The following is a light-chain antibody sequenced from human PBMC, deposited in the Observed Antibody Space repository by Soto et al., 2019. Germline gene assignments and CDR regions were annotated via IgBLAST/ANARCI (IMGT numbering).Light chain of an antibody. J-gene: IGLJ2*01. V-gene: IGLV3-21*02. CDR1: NIGSKS. Sequence: SYVLTQPPSVSVAPGHTARITCGGNNIGSKSVHWYQQKPGQAPVLVVYNNNDRPSGIPERFSGSNSGNTATLTISRVEAGDEADYYCQVWDSSSDHVVFGGGTKVTVL. CDR2: NNN. CDR3: QVWDSSSDHVV.